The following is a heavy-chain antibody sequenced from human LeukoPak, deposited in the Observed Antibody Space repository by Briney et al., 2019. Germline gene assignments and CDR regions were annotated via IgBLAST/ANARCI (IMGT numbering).Heavy chain of an antibody. V-gene: IGHV3-7*01. Sequence: GGSLRLSCAASGFTFSSFCMSWVRQAPGKGLEWVSYIKKDGSEIYYVDSVKGRFTISRDNAKNSLYLQMNSLRTEDTAVYYCARTNRPLRYYNVGSSSLSPCGYYYYMDVWGKGTTVTVSS. J-gene: IGHJ6*03. D-gene: IGHD3-3*01. CDR3: ARTNRPLRYYNVGSSSLSPCGYYYYMDV. CDR1: GFTFSSFC. CDR2: IKKDGSEI.